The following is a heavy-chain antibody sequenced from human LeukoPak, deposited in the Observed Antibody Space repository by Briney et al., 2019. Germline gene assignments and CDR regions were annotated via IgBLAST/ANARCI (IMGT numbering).Heavy chain of an antibody. CDR1: GFTLSAFA. D-gene: IGHD2-21*01. CDR2: STGAVE. J-gene: IGHJ4*02. V-gene: IGHV3-23*01. CDR3: ARGSDLASYNELEY. Sequence: GGSLRLSCTASGFTLSAFAMSWVRQAPGKGLEWVSGSTGAVEYYASSVKGRFTVSRDEPKNTLYLQMNSLGAEDTATYYCARGSDLASYNELEYWGQGTLVTVSS.